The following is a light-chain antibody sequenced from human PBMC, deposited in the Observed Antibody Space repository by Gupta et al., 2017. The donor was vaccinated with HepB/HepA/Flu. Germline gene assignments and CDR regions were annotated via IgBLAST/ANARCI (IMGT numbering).Light chain of an antibody. V-gene: IGKV1-12*01. Sequence: HMTHSPSSVSASVGDSFTITCRATQGRSSWSAWDQKKPGKAPKLLFYHASSLQSVVPSMISGTASGTDFTLSNSMMQPEDFTTYYCQQSTRLPSTFGQGTRLEMK. CDR2: HAS. CDR3: QQSTRLPST. J-gene: IGKJ5*01. CDR1: QGRSSW.